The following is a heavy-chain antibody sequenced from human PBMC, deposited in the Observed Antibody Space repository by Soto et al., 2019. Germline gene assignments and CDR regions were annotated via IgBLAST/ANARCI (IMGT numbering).Heavy chain of an antibody. CDR2: KNPNSGNT. J-gene: IGHJ4*02. CDR3: ARGGTSWPTGGGL. D-gene: IGHD6-13*01. CDR1: GYTFTSYG. Sequence: QVQLVQSGAEVKKPGASVKVSCKASGYTFTSYGINWVRQATGQGLEWMGWKNPNSGNTGYAQKFQGRVTMTRNTAISTAYMELSSLTSGDTAVYYCARGGTSWPTGGGLWGQGTLVTVSS. V-gene: IGHV1-8*01.